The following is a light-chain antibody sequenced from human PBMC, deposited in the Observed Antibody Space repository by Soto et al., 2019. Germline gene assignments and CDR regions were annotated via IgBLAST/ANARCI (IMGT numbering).Light chain of an antibody. CDR1: SSDVGGYNY. V-gene: IGLV2-14*01. J-gene: IGLJ1*01. Sequence: ALTQPASVSGSPGQSITISCTGTSSDVGGYNYVSWYQQYPGKAPKLMIYDVSNRPSGVSNRFSGSKSGNTASLTISGLQAEDEADYYCSSYTSSSPYVFGTGTKVTVL. CDR3: SSYTSSSPYV. CDR2: DVS.